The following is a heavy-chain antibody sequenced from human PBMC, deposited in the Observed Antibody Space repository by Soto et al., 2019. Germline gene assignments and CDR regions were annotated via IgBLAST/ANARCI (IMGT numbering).Heavy chain of an antibody. CDR1: GSIVSNYG. J-gene: IGHJ3*02. Sequence: QVELVQSGAEVKKPGATVKVSCKASGSIVSNYGINWVRQAPGQGLEWMGCISGYSGNAHYSQKFQDRVSMTTDTSTTTAYMELRSPRSDDTALYYCATGGGALDIWGQGTMVTVSS. V-gene: IGHV1-18*01. CDR2: ISGYSGNA. CDR3: ATGGGALDI.